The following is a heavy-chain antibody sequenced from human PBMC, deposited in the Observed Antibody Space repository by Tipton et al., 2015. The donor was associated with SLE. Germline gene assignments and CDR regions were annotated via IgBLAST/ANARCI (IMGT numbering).Heavy chain of an antibody. V-gene: IGHV4-30-4*08. J-gene: IGHJ4*02. CDR2: ISYSGRT. D-gene: IGHD3-3*01. CDR1: GGSISSSHYY. Sequence: TLSLTCTVSGGSISSSHYYFGWFRQPPGKALEWIWSISYSGRTYYNPSLKSRITISVDTSKNQFSLKLSSVTAADTAVYYCAREKRIFGVVIIHFDYWGQGSLFTVSS. CDR3: AREKRIFGVVIIHFDY.